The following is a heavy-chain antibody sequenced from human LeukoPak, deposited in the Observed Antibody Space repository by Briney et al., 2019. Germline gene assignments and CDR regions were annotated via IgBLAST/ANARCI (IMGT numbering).Heavy chain of an antibody. D-gene: IGHD6-13*01. V-gene: IGHV4-59*08. CDR1: GGSITTYY. CDR2: MFHSGTP. Sequence: PSETLSLTCTDSGGSITTYYWSWIRQPPGKGLEWIAYMFHSGTPRYNPSLQSRVTMSADTSKNQFSLNVRSTTAADTAVYYCARRRGWKQQLVYFDYWGQGTLATVSS. CDR3: ARRRGWKQQLVYFDY. J-gene: IGHJ4*02.